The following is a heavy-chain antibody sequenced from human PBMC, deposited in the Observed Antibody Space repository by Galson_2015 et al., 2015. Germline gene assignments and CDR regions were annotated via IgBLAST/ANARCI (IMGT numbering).Heavy chain of an antibody. CDR2: MNPNSGNT. CDR1: GYTFTSYD. CDR3: ARGRVSTFGWLQLSVGSYFDY. V-gene: IGHV1-8*01. D-gene: IGHD5-24*01. J-gene: IGHJ4*02. Sequence: SVKVSCKASGYTFTSYDINWVRQATGQGLEWMGWMNPNSGNTGYAQKFQGRVTMTRNTSISTAYMELSSLRSEDTAVYYCARGRVSTFGWLQLSVGSYFDYWGQGTLVTVSS.